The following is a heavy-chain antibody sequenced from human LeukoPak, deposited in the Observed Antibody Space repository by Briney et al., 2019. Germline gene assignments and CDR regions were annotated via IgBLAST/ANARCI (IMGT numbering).Heavy chain of an antibody. J-gene: IGHJ4*02. D-gene: IGHD3-16*01. CDR3: AKGGKNYFYYFDY. V-gene: IGHV3-21*04. Sequence: GGSLRLSCTASGFTFSNHAMTWVRQAPGKGLEWVSSMSSGGTYIYYADSVRGRFTISRDNAKNSLYLQMNSLRAEDTALYYCAKGGKNYFYYFDYWGQGTLVTVSS. CDR2: MSSGGTYI. CDR1: GFTFSNHA.